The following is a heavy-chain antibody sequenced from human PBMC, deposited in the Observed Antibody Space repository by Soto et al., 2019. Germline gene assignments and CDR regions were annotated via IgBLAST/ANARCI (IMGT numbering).Heavy chain of an antibody. CDR1: GFTFDDYA. D-gene: IGHD5-12*01. V-gene: IGHV3-9*01. Sequence: EVHLVESGGGLVPPGRSLTLSCAASGFTFDDYAMHWVRQRPEKGLEAVSGISWNSGRIEYADSVKGRITISSENAKNSLYLQMNSLRAEDTAFYYCARGLGGYDPGRLDSWGQGTLVTVSS. J-gene: IGHJ4*02. CDR3: ARGLGGYDPGRLDS. CDR2: ISWNSGRI.